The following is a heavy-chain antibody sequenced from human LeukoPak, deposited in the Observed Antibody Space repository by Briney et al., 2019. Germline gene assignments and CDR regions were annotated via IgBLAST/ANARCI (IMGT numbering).Heavy chain of an antibody. CDR2: IYTSGST. CDR3: ARRLAGVFDAFDI. CDR1: GDSINSFY. D-gene: IGHD6-19*01. V-gene: IGHV4-4*09. Sequence: PSETLSLTCTVSGDSINSFYWSWLRQPPGKRLEWIGYIYTSGSTHYNPSLKSRVTISADTSKNQFSLKLSSVTAADTAVYYCARRLAGVFDAFDIWGQGTMVTVSS. J-gene: IGHJ3*02.